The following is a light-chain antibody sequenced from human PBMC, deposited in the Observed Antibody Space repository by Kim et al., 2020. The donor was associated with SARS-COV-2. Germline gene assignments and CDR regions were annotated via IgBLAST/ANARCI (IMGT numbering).Light chain of an antibody. CDR3: SSYTNTNTRV. J-gene: IGLJ3*02. CDR1: SSDVGGYDY. Sequence: QSALTQPASVSGSPGQSITISCTGTSSDVGGYDYVSWYQQHPGNAPKLLIHDVSSRPSGVSDRFSGSKAGITASLTISGLQAEDEADYYCSSYTNTNTRVFGGGTQLTVL. CDR2: DVS. V-gene: IGLV2-14*03.